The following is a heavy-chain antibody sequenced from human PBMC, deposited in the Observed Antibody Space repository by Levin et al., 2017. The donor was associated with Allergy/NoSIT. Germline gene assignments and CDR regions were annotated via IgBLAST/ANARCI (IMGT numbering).Heavy chain of an antibody. D-gene: IGHD6-19*01. CDR3: ARSLAVAGAGLDY. CDR2: ISSSSSTI. J-gene: IGHJ4*02. V-gene: IGHV3-48*01. CDR1: GFTFSSYS. Sequence: GGSLRLSCAASGFTFSSYSMNWVRQAPGKGLEWVSYISSSSSTIYYADSVKGRFTISRDNAKNSLYLQMNSLRAEDTAVYYCARSLAVAGAGLDYWGQGTLVTVSS.